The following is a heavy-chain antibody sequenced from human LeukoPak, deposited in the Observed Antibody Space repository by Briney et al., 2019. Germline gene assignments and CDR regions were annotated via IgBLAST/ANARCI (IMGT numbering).Heavy chain of an antibody. CDR2: IYTSGST. V-gene: IGHV4-61*02. Sequence: PSGTLSLTCTVSGGSISSGSYYWSWIRQPAGKGREWIGRIYTSGSTNYNPSLKSRVTISVDTSKNQFSLKLSSVTAADTAVYYCTRDIKYNYYMDVWGKGTTVTVSS. J-gene: IGHJ6*03. CDR1: GGSISSGSYY. CDR3: TRDIKYNYYMDV. D-gene: IGHD6-6*01.